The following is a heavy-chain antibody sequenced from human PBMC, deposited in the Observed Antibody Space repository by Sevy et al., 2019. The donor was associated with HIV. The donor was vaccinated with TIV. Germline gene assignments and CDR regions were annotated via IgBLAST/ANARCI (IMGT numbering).Heavy chain of an antibody. J-gene: IGHJ4*02. CDR1: GITLTPYW. Sequence: GGSQRLSCAASGITLTPYWMHWVRQVPGKGLVWVSRINSDGSSTSYAESVKGRFTISRDNGKNTVYLQMKSLRVEDTAVYFCSRGLYYYDMRGRQEPGDYWGQGVLVTVSS. CDR3: SRGLYYYDMRGRQEPGDY. D-gene: IGHD3-22*01. V-gene: IGHV3-74*01. CDR2: INSDGSST.